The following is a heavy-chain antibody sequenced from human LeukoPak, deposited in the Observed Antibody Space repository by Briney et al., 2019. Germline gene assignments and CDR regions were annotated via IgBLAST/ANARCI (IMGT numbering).Heavy chain of an antibody. V-gene: IGHV3-11*01. Sequence: GGSLRLSCAASGFTFSDYYMGWIRQAPGKGLEWVSYITDSASKTYYADSVKGLSTISRDNAKNSLYLQMNSLRAEDTALYYCARVVQSSCYFLGQGTLVTVSS. CDR3: ARVVQSSCYF. J-gene: IGHJ4*02. CDR1: GFTFSDYY. D-gene: IGHD2-21*01. CDR2: ITDSASKT.